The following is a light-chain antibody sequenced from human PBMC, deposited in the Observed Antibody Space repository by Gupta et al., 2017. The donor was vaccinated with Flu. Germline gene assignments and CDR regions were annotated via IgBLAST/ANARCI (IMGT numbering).Light chain of an antibody. CDR2: GNG. Sequence: VTISWSGSSSNIGSNNVNWCLQGPGTAPKLLIYGNGERPSGVPARFSCSKSGTSASLAISGLQSEDEADYYCAAWDDSLTGHYVFGSRTTVTVL. CDR1: SSNIGSNN. CDR3: AAWDDSLTGHYV. J-gene: IGLJ1*01. V-gene: IGLV1-44*01.